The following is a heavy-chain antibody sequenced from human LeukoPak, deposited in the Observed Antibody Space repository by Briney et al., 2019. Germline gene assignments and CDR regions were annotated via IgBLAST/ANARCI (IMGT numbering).Heavy chain of an antibody. V-gene: IGHV3-66*01. J-gene: IGHJ5*02. CDR1: GFTVSSNY. Sequence: GGSLRLSCAASGFTVSSNYMSWVRQAPGKGLEWVSVIYSGGSTYYADSVKGRFTISRDNSKNTLYLQMSSLRAEDTAVYYCAKVVVDYGSGSYSGFDPWGQGTLVTVSS. CDR2: IYSGGST. CDR3: AKVVVDYGSGSYSGFDP. D-gene: IGHD3-10*01.